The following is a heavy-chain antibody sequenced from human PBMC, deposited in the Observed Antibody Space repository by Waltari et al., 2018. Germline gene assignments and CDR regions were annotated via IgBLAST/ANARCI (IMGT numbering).Heavy chain of an antibody. CDR2: INPSSGGT. CDR3: ARSPIRGSYQEKYFQH. V-gene: IGHV1-2*02. CDR1: GYTFTGYY. Sequence: QVQLVQSGAEVKKPGASVKVSCKASGYTFTGYYMHWVRQAPGQGLEWMGWINPSSGGTNYARKFQGRVTMTRDTSISTAYMELSRLRSDDTAVYYCARSPIRGSYQEKYFQHWGQGTLVTVSS. D-gene: IGHD1-26*01. J-gene: IGHJ1*01.